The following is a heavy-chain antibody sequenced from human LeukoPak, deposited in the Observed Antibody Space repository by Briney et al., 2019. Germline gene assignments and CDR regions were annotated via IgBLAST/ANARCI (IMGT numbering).Heavy chain of an antibody. CDR3: ARGDYYDSSGYYVGLQANYYYGMDV. V-gene: IGHV1-69*02. CDR1: GGTFSSYT. D-gene: IGHD3-22*01. CDR2: INHILGIA. J-gene: IGHJ6*02. Sequence: AASVKLSCKASGGTFSSYTISWVRQAPGQGLEWMGRINHILGIANYAQKFQGRVTITADNSTSTAYMELSSLRSEDTAVYYCARGDYYDSSGYYVGLQANYYYGMDVWGQGTTVTVSS.